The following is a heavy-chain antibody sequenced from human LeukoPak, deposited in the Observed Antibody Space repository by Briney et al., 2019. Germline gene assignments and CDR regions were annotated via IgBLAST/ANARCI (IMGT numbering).Heavy chain of an antibody. J-gene: IGHJ4*02. Sequence: GGSLRLSCAASGFTFSSHGMHWVRQAPGKGLEWVALIWYDGSKKNYADSVKGRFTISRDDSKSTLYLQMNSLRAEDTAVYYCARGLEIYRIDYWGQGTLVTVSS. CDR2: IWYDGSKK. CDR3: ARGLEIYRIDY. D-gene: IGHD2-2*02. CDR1: GFTFSSHG. V-gene: IGHV3-33*01.